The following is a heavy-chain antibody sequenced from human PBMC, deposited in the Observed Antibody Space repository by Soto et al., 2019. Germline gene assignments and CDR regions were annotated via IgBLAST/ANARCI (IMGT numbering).Heavy chain of an antibody. CDR3: ARDRVTMVRGVIYYYYGMDV. V-gene: IGHV1-2*02. Sequence: ASVKFSCKASGYTFTGYYMHWVREAPGQGLEWMGWINPNSGGTNYAQKFQGRVTMTRDTSISTAYMELSRLRSDDTAVYYCARDRVTMVRGVIYYYYGMDVWGQGTTVTVSS. CDR1: GYTFTGYY. J-gene: IGHJ6*02. D-gene: IGHD3-10*01. CDR2: INPNSGGT.